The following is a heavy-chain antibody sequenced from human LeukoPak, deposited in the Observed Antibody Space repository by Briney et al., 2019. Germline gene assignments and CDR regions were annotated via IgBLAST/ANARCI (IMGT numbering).Heavy chain of an antibody. J-gene: IGHJ4*02. Sequence: GGSLRLSCEASEFILSSYAMSWVRQAPGKGLEWVSAISGSGGSTYYADSVKGRFTISRDNSKNTLYLQMNSLRAEDTAVYYCAKDSRRIAVAGIDYWGQGTLVTVSS. CDR1: EFILSSYA. CDR3: AKDSRRIAVAGIDY. V-gene: IGHV3-23*01. CDR2: ISGSGGST. D-gene: IGHD6-19*01.